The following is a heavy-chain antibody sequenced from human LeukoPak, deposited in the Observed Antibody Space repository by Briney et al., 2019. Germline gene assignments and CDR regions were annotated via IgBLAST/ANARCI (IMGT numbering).Heavy chain of an antibody. J-gene: IGHJ4*02. CDR1: GFTFSSYG. V-gene: IGHV3-30*02. CDR3: AKDKVTMVRGVILSSSDY. CDR2: IRYDGSNK. D-gene: IGHD3-10*01. Sequence: GGSLRLSCAASGFTFSSYGMHWVRQAPGKGLEWVAFIRYDGSNKYYADSVKGRFTISRDNSKNTLYLQMNSLRAEDTAVYYCAKDKVTMVRGVILSSSDYWGQGTLVTVSS.